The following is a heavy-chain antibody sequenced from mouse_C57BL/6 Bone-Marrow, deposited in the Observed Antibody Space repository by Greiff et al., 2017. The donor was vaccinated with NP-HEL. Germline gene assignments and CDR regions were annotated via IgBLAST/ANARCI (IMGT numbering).Heavy chain of an antibody. Sequence: QVQLQESGAELVKPGASVKLSCKASGYTFTEYTIHWVKQRSGQGLEWIGWFYPGSGSIKYNEKFKDKATLTADKSSSTVYMELSRLTSEDSAVYFCARHGPHYYGSSYDYFDYWGQGTTLTVSS. CDR3: ARHGPHYYGSSYDYFDY. CDR1: GYTFTEYT. J-gene: IGHJ2*01. CDR2: FYPGSGSI. V-gene: IGHV1-62-2*01. D-gene: IGHD1-1*01.